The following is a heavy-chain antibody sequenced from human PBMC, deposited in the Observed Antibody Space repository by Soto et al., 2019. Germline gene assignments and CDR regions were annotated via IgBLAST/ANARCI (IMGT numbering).Heavy chain of an antibody. D-gene: IGHD3-16*01. CDR1: GFSFNNYD. CDR3: ARGGPNWDYYFYGMDV. J-gene: IGHJ6*02. CDR2: IGTAGDT. V-gene: IGHV3-13*04. Sequence: EVQLVESGGGLVQPGGSLRLSCAASGFSFNNYDMHWVRQATGKGLEWVSGIGTAGDTYYPDSVKGRFTISRENAKNSLYLQMNSLRAGDTAVYYCARGGPNWDYYFYGMDVWGQGTTVTVSS.